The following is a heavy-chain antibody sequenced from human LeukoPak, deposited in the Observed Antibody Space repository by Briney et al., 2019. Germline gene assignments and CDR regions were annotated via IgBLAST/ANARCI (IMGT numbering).Heavy chain of an antibody. V-gene: IGHV1-69*01. D-gene: IGHD3-10*01. CDR3: ARVGFGELLPPYYYYGMDV. CDR1: GGTFSSYA. J-gene: IGHJ6*04. Sequence: ASVKVSCKASGGTFSSYAISWVRQAPGQGLECMGGIIPIFGTANYAQKFQGRVTITADESTSTAYMELSSLRSEDTAVYYCARVGFGELLPPYYYYGMDVWGKGTTVTVSS. CDR2: IIPIFGTA.